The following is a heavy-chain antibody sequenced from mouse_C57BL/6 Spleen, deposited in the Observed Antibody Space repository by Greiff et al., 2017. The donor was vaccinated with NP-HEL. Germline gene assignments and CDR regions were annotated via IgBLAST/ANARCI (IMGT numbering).Heavy chain of an antibody. J-gene: IGHJ4*01. D-gene: IGHD1-1*01. Sequence: EVKLMESGGGLVQPGGSLSLSCAASGFTFTDYYMSWVRQPPGKALEWLGFIRNKANGYTTEYSASVKGRFTISRDNSQSILYLQMNALRAEDSATYYCARDYYGTYWGQGTSVTVSS. V-gene: IGHV7-3*01. CDR2: IRNKANGYTT. CDR3: ARDYYGTY. CDR1: GFTFTDYY.